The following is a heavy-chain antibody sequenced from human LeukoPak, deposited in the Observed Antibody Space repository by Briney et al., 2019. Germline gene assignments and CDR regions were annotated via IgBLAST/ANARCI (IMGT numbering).Heavy chain of an antibody. J-gene: IGHJ6*03. V-gene: IGHV1-46*01. CDR3: ARTTEAHSWRTRYYDYYMDV. CDR1: GYTFTSYY. D-gene: IGHD6-13*01. CDR2: INPSGGST. Sequence: ASVKVSCKASGYTFTSYYMHWVRQAPGQGLEWMGIINPSGGSTSYAQKFQGRVTMTRDTSKNQLSLKLSSVTAADTAVYYCARTTEAHSWRTRYYDYYMDVWGKGTTVTVSS.